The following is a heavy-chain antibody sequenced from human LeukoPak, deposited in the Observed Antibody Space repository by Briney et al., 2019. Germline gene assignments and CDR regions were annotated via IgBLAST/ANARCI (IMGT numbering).Heavy chain of an antibody. CDR2: ISSSSSYI. CDR3: ARVGDIVVVPAAMDV. CDR1: GFTFSSYS. J-gene: IGHJ6*03. Sequence: GGSLRLSCAASGFTFSSYSMNWVRQAPGKGLEWVSSISSSSSYIYYADSVKGRFTISRDNAKNSLYLRMNSLRAEDTAVYYCARVGDIVVVPAAMDVWGKGTTVTVSS. D-gene: IGHD2-2*01. V-gene: IGHV3-21*01.